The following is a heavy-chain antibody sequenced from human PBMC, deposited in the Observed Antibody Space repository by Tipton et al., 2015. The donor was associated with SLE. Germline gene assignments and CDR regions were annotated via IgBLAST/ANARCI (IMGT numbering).Heavy chain of an antibody. D-gene: IGHD6-13*01. CDR2: INHSGST. CDR1: GGSFSGYY. V-gene: IGHV4-34*01. Sequence: TLSLTCAVYGGSFSGYYWSWIRQPPGKGLEWIGEINHSGSTNYNPSLKSRVTISVDTSKNQFSLKLSSVTAADTAVYYCARGLSSAAAPAGYWGQGTLVTVSS. CDR3: ARGLSSAAAPAGY. J-gene: IGHJ4*02.